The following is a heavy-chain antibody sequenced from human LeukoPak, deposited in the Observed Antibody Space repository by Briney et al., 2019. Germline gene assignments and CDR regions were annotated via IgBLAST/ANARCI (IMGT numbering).Heavy chain of an antibody. CDR3: ARDLTTYYDILTGYRSSNWFDP. CDR2: ISYDGSNK. J-gene: IGHJ5*02. Sequence: GRSLRLSCAASGFTFSSYAMHWVRQAPGKGVEWVAVISYDGSNKYYADSVKGRFTISRDNSKNTLYLQMNSLRAEDTAVYYCARDLTTYYDILTGYRSSNWFDPWGQGTLVTVSS. V-gene: IGHV3-30*04. CDR1: GFTFSSYA. D-gene: IGHD3-9*01.